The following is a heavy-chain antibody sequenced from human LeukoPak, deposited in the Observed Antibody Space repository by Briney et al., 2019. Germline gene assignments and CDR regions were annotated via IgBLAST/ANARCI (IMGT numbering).Heavy chain of an antibody. CDR2: ISYDGGNK. V-gene: IGHV3-30-3*01. Sequence: GGSLRLSCAASGFSFSTYSMHWVRQAPGKGLEWVALISYDGGNKYYADSVKGRFTISRDNSKNTLHLQMSSLRPGDTAVYYCARQFYDRSTYFDHWGQGTLVTVSS. D-gene: IGHD3-22*01. CDR1: GFSFSTYS. J-gene: IGHJ5*02. CDR3: ARQFYDRSTYFDH.